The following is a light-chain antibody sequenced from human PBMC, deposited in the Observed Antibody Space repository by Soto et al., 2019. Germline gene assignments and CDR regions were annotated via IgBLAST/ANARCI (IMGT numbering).Light chain of an antibody. CDR3: LHHHSYPLT. CDR1: QGISND. J-gene: IGKJ1*01. Sequence: DIRMTQSPSSLSASIGDRVTITCRASQGISNDLGWYQQKPGLAPKRLISAASTLQSGVPSRFRGSGSGTEFSLTISGLQTEDFATYYCLHHHSYPLTFGQGTKVEIQ. V-gene: IGKV1-17*01. CDR2: AAS.